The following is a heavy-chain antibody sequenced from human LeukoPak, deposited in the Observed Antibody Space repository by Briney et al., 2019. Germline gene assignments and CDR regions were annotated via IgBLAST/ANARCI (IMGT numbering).Heavy chain of an antibody. CDR1: GYSFTSYW. V-gene: IGHV5-51*01. CDR3: ARVGKGSGSYSRASFSDY. Sequence: GESLKISCKGSGYSFTSYWIGWVRQMPGKGLEWMGIIYPGDSDTRYSPSFQGQVTISADKSISTAYLQWSSLKASDTAMYYCARVGKGSGSYSRASFSDYWGQGTLVTVSS. D-gene: IGHD3-10*01. CDR2: IYPGDSDT. J-gene: IGHJ4*02.